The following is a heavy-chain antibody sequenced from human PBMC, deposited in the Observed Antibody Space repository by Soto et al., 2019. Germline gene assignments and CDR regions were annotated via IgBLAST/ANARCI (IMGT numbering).Heavy chain of an antibody. J-gene: IGHJ4*02. CDR3: ARAGCLHLDS. V-gene: IGHV3-30-3*01. CDR2: ISYDGINK. Sequence: QVQLVESGGGVVQPGRSLRLSCADSGFTFSSYARHWVRQAPGKGLEWVAVISYDGINKYYADSVKGRFTISRDIFKNTLYLQMNSLSAEATAVYYCARAGCLHLDSWGQGTLVTVSS. CDR1: GFTFSSYA.